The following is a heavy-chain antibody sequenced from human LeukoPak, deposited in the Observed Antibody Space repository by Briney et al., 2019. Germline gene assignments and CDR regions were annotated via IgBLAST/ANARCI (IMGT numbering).Heavy chain of an antibody. V-gene: IGHV3-7*01. CDR2: IKQDGSTE. D-gene: IGHD1-26*01. J-gene: IGHJ4*02. Sequence: GGSLRLSCAASGFTFTNSWMAWVRQAPGKGLEWVANIKQDGSTEHYADSLKGRFTISRDNPKNSLYLQVNNLRADDTAVYYCTRDTDGSLDYWGQGILVTVAS. CDR3: TRDTDGSLDY. CDR1: GFTFTNSW.